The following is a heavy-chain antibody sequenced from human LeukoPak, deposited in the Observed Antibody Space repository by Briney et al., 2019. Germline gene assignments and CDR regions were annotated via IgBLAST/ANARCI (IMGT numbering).Heavy chain of an antibody. CDR1: GYTFTSYY. CDR3: VRDLAERRPDY. Sequence: ASVKVSCKASGYTFTSYYMHWVRQAPGQGLEWMGIINPSGGSTSYAQKFQGRVTMTRNTSISTAYMELSSLRSEDTAVYYCVRDLAERRPDYWGQGTLVTVSS. CDR2: INPSGGST. D-gene: IGHD6-13*01. V-gene: IGHV1-46*01. J-gene: IGHJ4*02.